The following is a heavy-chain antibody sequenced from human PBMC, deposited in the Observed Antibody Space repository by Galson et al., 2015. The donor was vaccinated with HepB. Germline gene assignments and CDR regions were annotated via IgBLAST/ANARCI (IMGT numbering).Heavy chain of an antibody. CDR2: ISAYNGNT. J-gene: IGHJ5*02. CDR3: ARSPDPPLTIFGFDP. D-gene: IGHD3-9*01. V-gene: IGHV1-18*04. Sequence: SVKVSCKASGYTFTSYGISWVRQAPGQGLEWMGWISAYNGNTNYAQKLQGRVTMTTDTSTSTAYMELRSLRSDDTAVYYCARSPDPPLTIFGFDPWGQGTLVTVSS. CDR1: GYTFTSYG.